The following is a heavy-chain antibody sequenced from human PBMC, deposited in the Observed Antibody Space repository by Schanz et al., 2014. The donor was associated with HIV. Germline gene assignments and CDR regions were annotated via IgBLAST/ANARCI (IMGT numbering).Heavy chain of an antibody. CDR2: ISATGGST. CDR3: AKPEYDSSGNSQSHFDY. J-gene: IGHJ4*02. D-gene: IGHD3-22*01. Sequence: EVQLVESGGGLVQPGGSLRLSCAASGFAVSNNYVSWVRQAPGKGLEWVSAISATGGSTYYADSVKGRFTISRDNSKNTLYLQMTTLRTEDTAVYYCAKPEYDSSGNSQSHFDYWGQGTLVTVSS. V-gene: IGHV3-23*04. CDR1: GFAVSNNY.